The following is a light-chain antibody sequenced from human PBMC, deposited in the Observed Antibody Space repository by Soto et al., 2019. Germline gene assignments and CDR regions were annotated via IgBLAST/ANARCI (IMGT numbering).Light chain of an antibody. CDR2: EGS. CDR1: SSDVGSYNL. V-gene: IGLV2-23*03. Sequence: QSALTQPASVSGSPGQSITISCTGTSSDVGSYNLVSWYQQHPGKPPKLMIYEGSKRPSGVSNRFSGSKSGNPASLTSSGRQAEVEADYYCCSYAGSSTFAYVFGPGTKAHRP. J-gene: IGLJ1*01. CDR3: CSYAGSSTFAYV.